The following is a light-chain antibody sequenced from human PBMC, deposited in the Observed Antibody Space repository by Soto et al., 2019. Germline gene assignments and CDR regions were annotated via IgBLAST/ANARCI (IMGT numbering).Light chain of an antibody. J-gene: IGLJ2*01. CDR2: DVT. V-gene: IGLV2-14*03. CDR1: TSDVGAYNY. Sequence: ALTQPASVSGSPGQSITISCTGTTSDVGAYNYVSWYQHLPGKAPKLMIYDVTNRPSGVSNRFSGSKSGNTASLTISGLQAEDEANYYCSSYASSNTVIFGGGTQLTVL. CDR3: SSYASSNTVI.